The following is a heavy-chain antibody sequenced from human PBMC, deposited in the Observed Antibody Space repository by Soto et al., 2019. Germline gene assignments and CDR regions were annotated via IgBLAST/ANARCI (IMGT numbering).Heavy chain of an antibody. CDR3: ARGGLTGGIFDY. D-gene: IGHD3-10*01. CDR1: GFTFSSYG. J-gene: IGHJ4*02. CDR2: IWYDGSNK. Sequence: LRLSCAASGFTFSSYGMHWVRQAPGKGLEWVAVIWYDGSNKYYADSVKGRFTISRDNAKNSLYLQMNSLRAEDTAVYYCARGGLTGGIFDYWGQGTLVTVSS. V-gene: IGHV3-33*01.